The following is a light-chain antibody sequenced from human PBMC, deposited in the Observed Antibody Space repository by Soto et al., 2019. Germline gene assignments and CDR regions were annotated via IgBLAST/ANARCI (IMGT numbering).Light chain of an antibody. Sequence: QSVLPQPASVSGSPGQSITISCTGTSSDVGSYNLVSWYQQHPGKAPKLTIYEGSKRPSGVSNRFSGSKSGNTASLTISGLQAEDEADYYCCSYASSSSYVFGTGTKVTVL. CDR2: EGS. V-gene: IGLV2-23*01. J-gene: IGLJ1*01. CDR1: SSDVGSYNL. CDR3: CSYASSSSYV.